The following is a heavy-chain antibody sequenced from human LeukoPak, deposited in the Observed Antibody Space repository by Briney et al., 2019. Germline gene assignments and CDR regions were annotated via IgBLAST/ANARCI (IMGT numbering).Heavy chain of an antibody. CDR3: ARCGYSYGYYYYGMDV. J-gene: IGHJ6*02. CDR1: GFTFSSYA. D-gene: IGHD5-18*01. CDR2: ISGSGGST. V-gene: IGHV3-23*01. Sequence: GGSLRLSCAASGFTFSSYAMSWVRQAPGKGLEWVSAISGSGGSTYYADSVKGRFTISRDNSKNTLYLQMNSLRAEDTAVYYCARCGYSYGYYYYGMDVWGQGTTVTVSS.